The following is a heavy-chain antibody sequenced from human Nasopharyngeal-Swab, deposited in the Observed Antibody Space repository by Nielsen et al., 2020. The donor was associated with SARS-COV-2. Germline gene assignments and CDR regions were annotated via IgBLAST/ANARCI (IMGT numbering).Heavy chain of an antibody. V-gene: IGHV4-34*01. D-gene: IGHD6-6*01. CDR2: INHSGGT. CDR3: ASRRPRARGHFDY. Sequence: SETLSLTCAVYGGSFSGYYWSWIRQPPGKGLEWIGEINHSGGTNYNPSLKSRVTISVDTSKNQFSLKLSSVTAADTAVYYCASRRPRARGHFDYWGQGTLVTVSS. J-gene: IGHJ4*02. CDR1: GGSFSGYY.